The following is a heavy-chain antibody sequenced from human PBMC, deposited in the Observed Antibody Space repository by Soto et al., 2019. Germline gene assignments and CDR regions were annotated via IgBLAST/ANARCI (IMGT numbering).Heavy chain of an antibody. Sequence: QITLKESGPTLVHPTQTLTLTCTFSGFSLTTSGEAVAWIRQPPGKALEWLALIFWDDDDRYSQSLRNRLTITKDAAANQVGLTRTDMAPVDTGTYYCEHNGDWRYYFDFVGEGTLVTVSS. CDR2: IFWDDDD. CDR1: GFSLTTSGEA. J-gene: IGHJ4*02. CDR3: EHNGDWRYYFDF. V-gene: IGHV2-5*02. D-gene: IGHD3-16*02.